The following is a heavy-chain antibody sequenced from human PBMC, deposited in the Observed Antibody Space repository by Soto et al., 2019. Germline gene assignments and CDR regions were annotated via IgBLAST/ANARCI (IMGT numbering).Heavy chain of an antibody. Sequence: QVQLVQSGAEVKKPGASVKVSCKASGYTFTSYGISWVRQAPGQGLEWMGWISAYNGNTNYAQKLQGRVTMTTDTSTSTAYMEPRSLRSDDTAVYYCARDPRIVVVVAATLFDYWGQGTLVTVSS. J-gene: IGHJ4*02. CDR2: ISAYNGNT. CDR1: GYTFTSYG. D-gene: IGHD2-15*01. V-gene: IGHV1-18*01. CDR3: ARDPRIVVVVAATLFDY.